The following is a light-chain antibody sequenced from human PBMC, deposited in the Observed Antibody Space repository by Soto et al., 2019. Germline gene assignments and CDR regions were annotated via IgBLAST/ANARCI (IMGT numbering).Light chain of an antibody. J-gene: IGKJ1*01. Sequence: EIVMTQSPATLSVSPGERATLSCRANQSVSSNLAWYQQKPGQAPRLLSYGAFTRATGIPARFSGSGSATEVTLKICSLQSEDYALYYCQQYNTWPPWTFGQGTKVEIK. V-gene: IGKV3-15*01. CDR3: QQYNTWPPWT. CDR2: GAF. CDR1: QSVSSN.